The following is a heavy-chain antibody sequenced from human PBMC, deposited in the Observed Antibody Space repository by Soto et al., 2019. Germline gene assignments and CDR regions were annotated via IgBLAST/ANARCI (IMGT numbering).Heavy chain of an antibody. CDR3: ARMVGATLVDF. D-gene: IGHD1-26*01. CDR2: IYHSGST. V-gene: IGHV4-4*02. J-gene: IGHJ4*02. CDR1: GASISSTTSGNW. Sequence: QVQLQESGPGLVRPSGTLSLTCAVSGASISSTTSGNWWSWVRQPPGKGLEWIGEIYHSGSTNYNPSLKSRVTMSVDKSKDQFSLKLISVTAADTAVYYCARMVGATLVDFGGQGTLVTVSS.